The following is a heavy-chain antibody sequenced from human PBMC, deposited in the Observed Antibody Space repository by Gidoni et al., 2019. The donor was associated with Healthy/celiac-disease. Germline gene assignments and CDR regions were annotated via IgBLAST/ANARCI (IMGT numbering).Heavy chain of an antibody. Sequence: QVQLQESGPGLVKPSETLSLTCTVSGGPISSYYWSWIRQPPGKGLEWIGYIYYSGSTNYNPSLKSRVTISVDTSKNQFSLKLSSVTAADTAVYYCARSKRGGLAGVHFDYWGQGTLVTVSS. CDR2: IYYSGST. D-gene: IGHD7-27*01. V-gene: IGHV4-59*01. CDR3: ARSKRGGLAGVHFDY. CDR1: GGPISSYY. J-gene: IGHJ4*02.